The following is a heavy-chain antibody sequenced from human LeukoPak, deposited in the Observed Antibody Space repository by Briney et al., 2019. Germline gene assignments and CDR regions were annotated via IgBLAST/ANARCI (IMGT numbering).Heavy chain of an antibody. CDR1: GYTFTSYG. Sequence: ASVKVSCKASGYTFTSYGISWLRQAPGQGLEWVGLISLYNGNTNYAHQPQDTVTMTTDTSTSTAYMELRSLRSDDTAVYYCARVNGIAAACPPSSGTDVWGPGTTVTVSS. CDR2: ISLYNGNT. J-gene: IGHJ6*02. D-gene: IGHD6-13*01. CDR3: ARVNGIAAACPPSSGTDV. V-gene: IGHV1-18*01.